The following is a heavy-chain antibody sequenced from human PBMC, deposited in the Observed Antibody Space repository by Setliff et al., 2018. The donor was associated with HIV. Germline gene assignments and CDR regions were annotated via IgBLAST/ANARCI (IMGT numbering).Heavy chain of an antibody. J-gene: IGHJ4*02. CDR2: IYYSGST. D-gene: IGHD3-10*01. CDR3: ARGRQRYYGSGSYYHDY. Sequence: SETLSLTCAVSGYSISSGYYWDWIRQPPGKGLEWIGSIYYSGSTYYNPSLKSRVTISVDTSKNQFSLKLSSVTAADTAVYYCARGRQRYYGSGSYYHDYWGQGTLVTVSS. V-gene: IGHV4-38-2*01. CDR1: GYSISSGYY.